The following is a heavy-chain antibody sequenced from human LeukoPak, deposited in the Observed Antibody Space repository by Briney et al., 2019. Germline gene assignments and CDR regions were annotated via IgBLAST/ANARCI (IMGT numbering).Heavy chain of an antibody. D-gene: IGHD4-17*01. J-gene: IGHJ4*02. CDR2: TVGIGPHT. V-gene: IGHV3-23*01. CDR3: AKDLNGDYAY. Sequence: GGSLRLSCAAYGFTFTNHAMTWVRQAPGKWLEWVAATVGIGPHTNHADSVKGRFTISRDNSKNTLYLQMNSLRAEDTAVYYCAKDLNGDYAYWGQGTLVTVSS. CDR1: GFTFTNHA.